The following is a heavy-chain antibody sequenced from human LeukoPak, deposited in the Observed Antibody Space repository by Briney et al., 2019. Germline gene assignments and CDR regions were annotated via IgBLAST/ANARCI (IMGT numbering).Heavy chain of an antibody. CDR3: ARGGYYGSGRYQNYYYYYMDV. D-gene: IGHD3-10*01. CDR1: GGSISSYY. CDR2: IYTSGST. Sequence: SETLSLTCTVSGGSISSYYWSWIRQPAGKGLEWIGRIYTSGSTNYNPSLKSRVTMSVDTSKNQFSLKLSSVTAADTAVYYCARGGYYGSGRYQNYYYYYMDVWGKGTTVTISS. V-gene: IGHV4-4*07. J-gene: IGHJ6*03.